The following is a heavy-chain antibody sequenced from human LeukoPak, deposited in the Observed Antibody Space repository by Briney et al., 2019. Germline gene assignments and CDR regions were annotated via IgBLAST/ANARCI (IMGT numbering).Heavy chain of an antibody. CDR3: ARSRSRYDY. CDR2: IYYSGNT. J-gene: IGHJ4*02. V-gene: IGHV4-39*02. Sequence: SETLSLTCTVSGGSISSSSYYWGWIRQPPGKGLEWIGSIYYSGNTFYNPSLKSRVTISVDTSKNHFSLKLSSVTPEDTAVYYCARSRSRYDYWGQGTLVTVSS. D-gene: IGHD3-10*01. CDR1: GGSISSSSYY.